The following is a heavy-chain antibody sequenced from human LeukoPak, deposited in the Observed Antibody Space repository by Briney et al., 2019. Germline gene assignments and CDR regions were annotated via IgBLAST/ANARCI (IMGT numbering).Heavy chain of an antibody. J-gene: IGHJ4*02. V-gene: IGHV4-39*01. D-gene: IGHD1-26*01. CDR3: AIQVVEATLGYFDY. Sequence: SETLSLTCTVSGGSITSTSYYWGFIRQPPGKGLEWIGSVYYRGSPYYNPSLKSRVTISVDSSKNHFSLKLSSVTAADTAVYYCAIQVVEATLGYFDYWGQGTLITVSS. CDR2: VYYRGSP. CDR1: GGSITSTSYY.